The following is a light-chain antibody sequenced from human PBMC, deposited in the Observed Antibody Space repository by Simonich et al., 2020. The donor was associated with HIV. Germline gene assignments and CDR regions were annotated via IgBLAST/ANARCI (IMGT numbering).Light chain of an antibody. J-gene: IGKJ1*01. CDR3: QQYGSSPRWT. Sequence: EIVMTQSPATLSVSPGERATLSCRASQTVSSNLAWYQQKPGQAPRLLIYGASTRATGIPARFSGSGSGTELTLTISSLQSEDFAVYYCQQYGSSPRWTFGQGTKVEMK. V-gene: IGKV3-15*01. CDR1: QTVSSN. CDR2: GAS.